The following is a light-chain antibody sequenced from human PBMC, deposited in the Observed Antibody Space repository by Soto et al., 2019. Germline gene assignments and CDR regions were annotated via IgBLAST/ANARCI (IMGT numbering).Light chain of an antibody. Sequence: QVTQSPSSLSASVGDRVTITCRASQSVRSWLAWYQQKPGTAPKLLIFDASRLESGVPSRFSGSASGTEFTLTISSLQPDDFATYYCPHSDNYPLPFGGGTKVDI. J-gene: IGKJ4*01. CDR1: QSVRSW. CDR3: PHSDNYPLP. V-gene: IGKV1-5*01. CDR2: DAS.